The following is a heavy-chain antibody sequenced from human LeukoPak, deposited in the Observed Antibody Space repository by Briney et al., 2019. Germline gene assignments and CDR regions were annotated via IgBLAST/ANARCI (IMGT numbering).Heavy chain of an antibody. V-gene: IGHV6-1*01. D-gene: IGHD2-2*01. Sequence: HSQTLSLTCATSGDSVSSNSVTWNWIRQSPSRGLEWLGRTYYRSTWYNDYAVSVRGRITVNPDTSKNQFSLHLNSVTPEDTAVYYCARRLTQYDCFDPWGQGILVTVSS. CDR3: ARRLTQYDCFDP. CDR2: TYYRSTWYN. J-gene: IGHJ5*02. CDR1: GDSVSSNSVT.